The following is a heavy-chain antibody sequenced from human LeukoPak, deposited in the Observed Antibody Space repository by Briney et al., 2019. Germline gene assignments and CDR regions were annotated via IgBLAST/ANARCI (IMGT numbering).Heavy chain of an antibody. Sequence: AGAPLQISSNGSGSIFTNYWSGWGRPLPGKGLEWMVIYYTGGSDTIYSPSFQGQVTISADNSISTAYLQWSSLKASDTAMYYCARGYYFFVYWGRGTLVTVPS. D-gene: IGHD1-26*01. CDR1: GSIFTNYW. CDR2: YYTGGSDT. CDR3: ARGYYFFVY. J-gene: IGHJ4*02. V-gene: IGHV5-51*01.